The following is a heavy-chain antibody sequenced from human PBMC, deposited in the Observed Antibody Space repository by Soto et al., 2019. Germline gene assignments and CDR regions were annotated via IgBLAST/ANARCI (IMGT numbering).Heavy chain of an antibody. CDR2: IYSGGST. Sequence: PGGSLRLSCAASGFTVSSNYMSWVRQAPGKGLEWVSVIYSGGSTYYADSVKGRFTISRDNSKNTLYLQMNSLRAEDTAVYYCARLVPPQWLGPDYWGQGTLGTVSS. CDR3: ARLVPPQWLGPDY. CDR1: GFTVSSNY. V-gene: IGHV3-53*01. J-gene: IGHJ4*02. D-gene: IGHD6-19*01.